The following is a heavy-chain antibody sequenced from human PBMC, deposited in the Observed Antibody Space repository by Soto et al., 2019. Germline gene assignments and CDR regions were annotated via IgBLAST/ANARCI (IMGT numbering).Heavy chain of an antibody. CDR3: AKHKRFLEWLSKAALDI. CDR2: ISGSGGST. V-gene: IGHV3-23*01. CDR1: GFTFSSYA. D-gene: IGHD3-3*01. Sequence: EVQLLESGGGLVQPGGSLRLSCAASGFTFSSYAMSWVRQAPGKGLEWVSAISGSGGSTYYADSVKGRFTISRDNYKNPLYLQMNSMRAEDTAVYYCAKHKRFLEWLSKAALDIWGQGTMVTVSS. J-gene: IGHJ3*02.